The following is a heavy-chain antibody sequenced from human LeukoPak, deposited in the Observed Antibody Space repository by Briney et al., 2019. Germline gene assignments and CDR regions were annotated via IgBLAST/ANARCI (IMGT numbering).Heavy chain of an antibody. CDR1: GGSISSSSYD. Sequence: SETLSLTCTVSGGSISSSSYDWGWIRQPPGKGLEWIGSIYYSGSTYYNPSLKSRVTISVDTSKNQFSLKLSSVTAADTAVYYCARHVTSRITIFGVAQSHDHLYYFDYWGQGTLVTVSS. CDR3: ARHVTSRITIFGVAQSHDHLYYFDY. V-gene: IGHV4-39*01. J-gene: IGHJ4*02. CDR2: IYYSGST. D-gene: IGHD3-3*01.